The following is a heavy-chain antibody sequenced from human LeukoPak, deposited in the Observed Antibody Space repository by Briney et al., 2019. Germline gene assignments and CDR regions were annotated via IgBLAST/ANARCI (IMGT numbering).Heavy chain of an antibody. CDR3: ASAYGGLLGY. CDR1: GFTFSSYE. CDR2: ISSSGTTI. V-gene: IGHV3-48*03. J-gene: IGHJ4*02. Sequence: GGSLRLSCAASGFTFSSYEMNWVRQAPGKGLEWVSYISSSGTTIYYADSVKGRFTISRDNAKKSLYLQMSSLRAEDTAIYYCASAYGGLLGYWGQGNLVTVSS. D-gene: IGHD3-16*01.